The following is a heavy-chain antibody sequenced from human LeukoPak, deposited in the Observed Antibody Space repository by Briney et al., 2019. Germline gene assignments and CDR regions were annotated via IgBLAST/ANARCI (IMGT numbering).Heavy chain of an antibody. CDR1: GYGFTSYW. J-gene: IGHJ3*02. D-gene: IGHD3-22*01. Sequence: GASLQISCKGSGYGFTSYWIGWGRQMPGKGLEWMRIIYPGDSDTRYSPSFQGQVTISADKSISTAYLQWSSLKASDTAMYYCARAEYDRDAFDIWGQGTMVTVSS. V-gene: IGHV5-51*01. CDR2: IYPGDSDT. CDR3: ARAEYDRDAFDI.